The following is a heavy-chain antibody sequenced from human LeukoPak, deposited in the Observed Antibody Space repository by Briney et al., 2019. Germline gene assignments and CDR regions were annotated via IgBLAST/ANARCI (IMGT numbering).Heavy chain of an antibody. D-gene: IGHD1-1*01. Sequence: GGSLRLSCAASGFTFSPCGMHWVRQAPGKGLEWVAFIRYDGNNKYYSDSVKGRFTISRDNSRNTLYLQMNSLRAEDTAMYFCAKDLTNWNDGTYFDYWGQGTLVTVSS. V-gene: IGHV3-30*02. CDR2: IRYDGNNK. J-gene: IGHJ4*02. CDR3: AKDLTNWNDGTYFDY. CDR1: GFTFSPCG.